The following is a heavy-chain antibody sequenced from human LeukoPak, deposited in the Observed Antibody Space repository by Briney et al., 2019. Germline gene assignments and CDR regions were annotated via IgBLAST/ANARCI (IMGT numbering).Heavy chain of an antibody. J-gene: IGHJ5*02. D-gene: IGHD3-3*01. Sequence: ASVKVSCKASGYTFISYGISWVRQAPGQGLEWMGWISAYNGNTNYAQKLQGRVTMTTDTSTSTAYMELRSLRSDDTAVYYCARDLVYDFWSGYTSGNWFDPWGQGTLVTVSS. CDR1: GYTFISYG. CDR2: ISAYNGNT. CDR3: ARDLVYDFWSGYTSGNWFDP. V-gene: IGHV1-18*01.